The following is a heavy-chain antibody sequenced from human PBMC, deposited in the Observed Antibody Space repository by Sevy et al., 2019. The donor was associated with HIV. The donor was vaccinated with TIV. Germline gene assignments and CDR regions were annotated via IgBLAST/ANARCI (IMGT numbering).Heavy chain of an antibody. CDR1: GFTFNNAW. J-gene: IGHJ4*02. CDR2: INSDGKIA. D-gene: IGHD6-19*01. CDR3: TIGSAGTAQH. V-gene: IGHV3-74*01. Sequence: GGSLRLSCAASGFTFNNAWMSWVRQTPGKGLIWVSHINSDGKIADYADSVKGRFTVSRDSAKNTQHLQMTSLGDEDTALYYCTIGSAGTAQHWGQGILVTVSS.